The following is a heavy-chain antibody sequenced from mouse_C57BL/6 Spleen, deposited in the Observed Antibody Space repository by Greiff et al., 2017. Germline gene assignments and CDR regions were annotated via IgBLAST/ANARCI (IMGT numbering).Heavy chain of an antibody. J-gene: IGHJ1*03. D-gene: IGHD1-1*01. CDR3: ASPYYYGSSYGYFDV. CDR1: GYTFTDYY. CDR2: INPNNGGT. V-gene: IGHV1-26*01. Sequence: EVQLQQSGPELVKPGASVKISCKASGYTFTDYYMNWVKQSHGKSLEWIGDINPNNGGTSYNQKFKGKATLTVDKSSSTPYMELRSLTSEDSAVYYCASPYYYGSSYGYFDVWGTGTTVTVSS.